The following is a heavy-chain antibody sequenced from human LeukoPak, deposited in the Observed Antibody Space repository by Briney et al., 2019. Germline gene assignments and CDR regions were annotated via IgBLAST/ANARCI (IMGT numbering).Heavy chain of an antibody. CDR3: ARVGTWDLQRVFEY. V-gene: IGHV3-7*01. D-gene: IGHD1-26*01. J-gene: IGHJ4*02. CDR1: GFSFSDYR. CDR2: IKQDGGEK. Sequence: GGSLRLSCAASGFSFSDYRMTWARHAPGKGLEWVANIKQDGGEKHYAESVEGRFIISRDNAKNSLYLEMDSLKVEDTAVYYCARVGTWDLQRVFEYWGQGTLVTVSS.